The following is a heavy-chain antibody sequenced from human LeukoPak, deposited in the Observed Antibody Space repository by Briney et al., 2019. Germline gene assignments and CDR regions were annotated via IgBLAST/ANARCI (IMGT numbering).Heavy chain of an antibody. D-gene: IGHD2-15*01. J-gene: IGHJ4*02. CDR2: IYSGGST. Sequence: GGSLRLSCAASGFTVSSNYMSWVRQAPGKGLEWVSVIYSGGSTYYADSVKGRFTISRDNSKNTLYLQMNSRRVEDTAIYYCAKGRGHCTGGSCYSDYWGQGTLVSVSS. CDR3: AKGRGHCTGGSCYSDY. CDR1: GFTVSSNY. V-gene: IGHV3-66*01.